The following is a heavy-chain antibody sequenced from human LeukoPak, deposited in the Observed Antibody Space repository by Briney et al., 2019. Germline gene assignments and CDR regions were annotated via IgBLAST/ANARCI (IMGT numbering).Heavy chain of an antibody. CDR3: AKDRQSSGWYNWFDP. CDR2: IRYDGSNK. Sequence: PGGSLRLSCAASGFTFSSYGMHWVRQAPGKGLEWVAFIRYDGSNKYCADSVKGRFTISRDNSKNTLYLQMNSLRAEDTAVYYCAKDRQSSGWYNWFDPWGQGTLVTVSS. V-gene: IGHV3-30*02. D-gene: IGHD6-19*01. CDR1: GFTFSSYG. J-gene: IGHJ5*02.